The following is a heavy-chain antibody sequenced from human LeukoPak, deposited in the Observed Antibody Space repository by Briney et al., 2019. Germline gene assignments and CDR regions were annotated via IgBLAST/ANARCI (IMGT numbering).Heavy chain of an antibody. Sequence: PSETLSLTCTVSGGSISSYYWSWIRQPPGKGLGWIGYIHYSGSTHYNPSLKSRVTISVDTSKNQVSLKLRSVTAADTAVYYCARTTEGYAGGPGYSYYYYMDVWGKGTTVTISS. V-gene: IGHV4-59*01. CDR3: ARTTEGYAGGPGYSYYYYMDV. CDR1: GGSISSYY. J-gene: IGHJ6*03. CDR2: IHYSGST. D-gene: IGHD5-12*01.